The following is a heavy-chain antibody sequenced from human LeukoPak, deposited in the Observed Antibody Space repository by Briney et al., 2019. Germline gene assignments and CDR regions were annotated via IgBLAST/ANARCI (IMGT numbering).Heavy chain of an antibody. CDR3: ARRGESASYGDYRFDY. J-gene: IGHJ4*02. D-gene: IGHD4-17*01. CDR2: INDNSGLT. V-gene: IGHV3-23*01. CDR1: GFTFSNYA. Sequence: GGSLRLSCAASGFTFSNYAMSWVRQAPGRGLEWVSAINDNSGLTYYADSVKGRFTISRDNSKNTLFPQMNSLRAEDTAVYYCARRGESASYGDYRFDYWGQGTLVTVSS.